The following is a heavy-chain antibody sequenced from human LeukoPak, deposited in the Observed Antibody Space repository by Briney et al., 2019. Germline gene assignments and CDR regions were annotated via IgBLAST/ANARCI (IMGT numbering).Heavy chain of an antibody. V-gene: IGHV4-39*02. J-gene: IGHJ4*02. CDR1: GGSIISSTYY. Sequence: SETLSLTCAVSGGSIISSTYYWVWIRQPPGKGLEWIGSINYSGSTYYNPSLKSRVTLSVDTPKNQFSLKLSSVTAADTAVYYCAKAWGSVYGDYYGNFDYWGQGTLVTVSS. CDR2: INYSGST. CDR3: AKAWGSVYGDYYGNFDY. D-gene: IGHD4-17*01.